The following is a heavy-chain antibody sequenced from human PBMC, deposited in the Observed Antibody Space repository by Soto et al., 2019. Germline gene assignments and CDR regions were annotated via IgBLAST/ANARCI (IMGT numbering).Heavy chain of an antibody. CDR1: GFTFSSYG. Sequence: GGSLRLSCAASGFTFSSYGMHWVRQAPGKGLEWVAVISYDGSNKYYADSVKGRFTISRDNSKNTLYLQMNSLRAEDTAVYYCAKVRGGNYYYMDVWGKGTTVTVSS. J-gene: IGHJ6*03. CDR2: ISYDGSNK. CDR3: AKVRGGNYYYMDV. V-gene: IGHV3-30*18.